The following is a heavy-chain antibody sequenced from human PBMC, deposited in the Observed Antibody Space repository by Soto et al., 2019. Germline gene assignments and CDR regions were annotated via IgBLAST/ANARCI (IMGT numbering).Heavy chain of an antibody. D-gene: IGHD2-2*01. V-gene: IGHV4-30-2*01. CDR1: GGSISSGGYS. Sequence: QLQLQESGSGLVKPSQTLSLTCAVSGGSISSGGYSWSWIRQPPGKGLGWIGYIYHSGSTYYNPSPXSXWTISVDRSKNQFSLKLSSVTAADTAVYYCASVPGPWGQGTLVTVSS. CDR2: IYHSGST. CDR3: ASVPGP. J-gene: IGHJ5*02.